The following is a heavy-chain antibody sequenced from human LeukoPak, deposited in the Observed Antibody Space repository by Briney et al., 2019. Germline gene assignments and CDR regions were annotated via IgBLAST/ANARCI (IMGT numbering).Heavy chain of an antibody. V-gene: IGHV4-4*07. Sequence: SETLSLTCTVSGVSVSNYFWSWIRQPAGKGLEWIGRIYTTESTNYNPSLKSRVTLSVDTSRNQFSLKLSSVTAADTAVYYCVKDSSGSSVARGWLDPWGQGILVTVSS. CDR2: IYTTEST. CDR1: GVSVSNYF. D-gene: IGHD3-10*01. J-gene: IGHJ5*02. CDR3: VKDSSGSSVARGWLDP.